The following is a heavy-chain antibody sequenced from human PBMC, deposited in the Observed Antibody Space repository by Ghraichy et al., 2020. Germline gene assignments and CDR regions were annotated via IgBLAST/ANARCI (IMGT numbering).Heavy chain of an antibody. D-gene: IGHD5-12*01. Sequence: SETLSLTCTVSGGSISSYYWSWIRQPPGKGLEWIGYIYTSGSTNYNPSLKSRVTISVDTSKNQFSLKLSSVTAADTAVYYCARQGYPRGAILGWGQGTLVTVSS. V-gene: IGHV4-4*09. CDR1: GGSISSYY. CDR3: ARQGYPRGAILG. CDR2: IYTSGST. J-gene: IGHJ4*02.